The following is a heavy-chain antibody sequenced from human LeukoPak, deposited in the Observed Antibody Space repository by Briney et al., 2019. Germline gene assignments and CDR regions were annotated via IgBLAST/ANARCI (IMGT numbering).Heavy chain of an antibody. D-gene: IGHD3-22*01. CDR1: GYSFTGYW. Sequence: GESLKISCKGSGYSFTGYWIGWVRQMPGKGLEWMGIIYPGDSDTRYSPPFQGQVTISADKSISTAYLQWSSLKASDTAMYYCARGGYYIIWEYYFDYWGQGTLVTVSS. J-gene: IGHJ4*02. V-gene: IGHV5-51*01. CDR3: ARGGYYIIWEYYFDY. CDR2: IYPGDSDT.